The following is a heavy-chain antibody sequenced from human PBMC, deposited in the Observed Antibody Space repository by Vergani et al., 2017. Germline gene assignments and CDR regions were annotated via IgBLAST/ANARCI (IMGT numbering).Heavy chain of an antibody. CDR2: IDWDDDK. Sequence: QVTLRESGPALVKPTQTLTLTCTFSGFSLSTSGMCVSWIRQPPGKALEWLALIDWDDDKFYSTSLKTRLTISKDTSKNQVVLTMTNMDPVDTAVYYCARSYYDSSGYYFASAFDIWGQGTMVTVSS. D-gene: IGHD3-22*01. V-gene: IGHV2-70*02. CDR3: ARSYYDSSGYYFASAFDI. CDR1: GFSLSTSGMC. J-gene: IGHJ3*02.